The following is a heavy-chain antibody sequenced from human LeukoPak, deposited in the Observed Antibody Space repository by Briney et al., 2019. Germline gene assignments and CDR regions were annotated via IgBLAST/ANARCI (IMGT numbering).Heavy chain of an antibody. Sequence: GGSLRLSCAASGFTFSSYSMNWVRQAPGKGLEWVSYISNRANTRYYADSVKGRFTISRDNAKNSLYLQMNSLRAEDTAVYYCARERDSSTWLNWYFDLWGRGTLVTVSS. J-gene: IGHJ2*01. D-gene: IGHD6-13*01. CDR1: GFTFSSYS. V-gene: IGHV3-48*04. CDR3: ARERDSSTWLNWYFDL. CDR2: ISNRANTR.